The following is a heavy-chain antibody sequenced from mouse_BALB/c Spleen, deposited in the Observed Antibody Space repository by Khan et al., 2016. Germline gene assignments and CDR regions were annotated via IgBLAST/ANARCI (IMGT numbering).Heavy chain of an antibody. CDR2: INPNIGGT. Sequence: VQLKQSGPELVKPGASVKISCKTSVYTFTDYTIHWVKQSHGESLEWIGNINPNIGGTSYNQNFKGKATLTVDKSSTTAYMELRSLTSEDSAIYFCARGRFAFWGQGTLVTVSA. CDR1: VYTFTDYT. CDR3: ARGRFAF. J-gene: IGHJ3*01. V-gene: IGHV1-22*01.